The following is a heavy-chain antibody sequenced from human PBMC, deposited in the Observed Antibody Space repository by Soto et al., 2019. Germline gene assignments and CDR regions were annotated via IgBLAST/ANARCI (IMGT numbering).Heavy chain of an antibody. V-gene: IGHV4-59*01. CDR1: GGSISSYY. CDR2: IYYSGSI. D-gene: IGHD3-3*01. J-gene: IGHJ5*02. Sequence: PSETLSLTCTVSGGSISSYYLSWLRPPPGKGLEWIGYIYYSGSINYNPSLKSRVTISVDTSKNQFSLKLSSVTAADTAVYYCARFLLHTYYDFRSGPPTTGFDPWGQGTLVTVSS. CDR3: ARFLLHTYYDFRSGPPTTGFDP.